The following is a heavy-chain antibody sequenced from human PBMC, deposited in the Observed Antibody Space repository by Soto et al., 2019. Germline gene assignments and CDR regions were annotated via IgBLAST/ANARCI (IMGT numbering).Heavy chain of an antibody. CDR2: INPSGGST. J-gene: IGHJ6*02. CDR3: ARSRRVRAIYYYYGMDV. Sequence: ASVKVSCKASGYTFTSYYMHWVRQAPGQGLEWIGIINPSGGSTSYAQKFQGRVTMTRDTSTSTVYMELSSLRSEDTAVYYCARSRRVRAIYYYYGMDVWGQGTTVTVSS. D-gene: IGHD3-10*01. V-gene: IGHV1-46*01. CDR1: GYTFTSYY.